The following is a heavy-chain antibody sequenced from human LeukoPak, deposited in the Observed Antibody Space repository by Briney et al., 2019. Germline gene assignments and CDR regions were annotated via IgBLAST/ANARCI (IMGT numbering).Heavy chain of an antibody. D-gene: IGHD1-7*01. CDR3: AREITATRGVDY. J-gene: IGHJ4*02. V-gene: IGHV4-4*07. Sequence: SQTLSLTCTVSGDSFRIYFWSWIRQPAGKGLEGIGRMYTTGITNSNPSLKRRVTMSVDTTKNQFSLNLTSVNAADTAVYYCAREITATRGVDYWGQGILVTVSS. CDR2: MYTTGIT. CDR1: GDSFRIYF.